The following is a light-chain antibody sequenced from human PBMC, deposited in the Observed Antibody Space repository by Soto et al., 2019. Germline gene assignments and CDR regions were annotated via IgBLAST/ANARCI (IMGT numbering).Light chain of an antibody. CDR1: QSVSSNY. J-gene: IGKJ1*01. V-gene: IGKV3-20*01. Sequence: EMVFTQSPGTLSLSPGERATLSCRASQSVSSNYLAWYQQRPGQAPRLLIYDASNRATGIPARFSGSGSGTDFTLTISRLEPEDFAVYYCHQYGGSPGTLGQGTKVDIK. CDR3: HQYGGSPGT. CDR2: DAS.